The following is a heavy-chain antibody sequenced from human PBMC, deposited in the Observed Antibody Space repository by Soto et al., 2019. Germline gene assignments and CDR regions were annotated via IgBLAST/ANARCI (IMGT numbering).Heavy chain of an antibody. CDR3: ARGGYFDSSNYLAY. J-gene: IGHJ4*02. V-gene: IGHV1-3*01. CDR2: INPGNGNT. Sequence: ASVKVSCKASGYTFTSYGINWVRQAPGRGLEWMGWINPGNGNTKYSQQFQGRVIIDRDTSASTAYMELGSLRSEDTAVYYCARGGYFDSSNYLAYWGLGTLVTVSS. CDR1: GYTFTSYG. D-gene: IGHD3-22*01.